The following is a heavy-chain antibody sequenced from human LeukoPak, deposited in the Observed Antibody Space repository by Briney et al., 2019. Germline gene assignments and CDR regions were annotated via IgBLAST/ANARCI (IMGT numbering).Heavy chain of an antibody. V-gene: IGHV4-31*03. Sequence: PSETLSLTCTASGDSISSGGYYWSWIRQHPGKGLEWIGYIYYSGSTYYNPSLKSRVTISVDTSKNQFSLKLSSVTAADTAVYYCARGMGYSNYGGGRAYNWFDPWGQGTLVTVSS. CDR3: ARGMGYSNYGGGRAYNWFDP. D-gene: IGHD4-11*01. CDR1: GDSISSGGYY. J-gene: IGHJ5*02. CDR2: IYYSGST.